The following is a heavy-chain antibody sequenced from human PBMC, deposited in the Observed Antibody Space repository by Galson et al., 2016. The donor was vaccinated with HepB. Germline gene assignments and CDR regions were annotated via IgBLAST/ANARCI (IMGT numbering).Heavy chain of an antibody. Sequence: TLSLTCTVSGGSIISGGYYWSWIRQHPGKGLEWIGYIYHSGSAYYNPSLKSRLTISVDTSKNQFSLKLSSVTAADTAVYFCARGGVEGHDPFDIWGQGTMVTVSS. V-gene: IGHV4-31*03. CDR2: IYHSGSA. CDR1: GGSIISGGYY. J-gene: IGHJ3*02. CDR3: ARGGVEGHDPFDI. D-gene: IGHD5-24*01.